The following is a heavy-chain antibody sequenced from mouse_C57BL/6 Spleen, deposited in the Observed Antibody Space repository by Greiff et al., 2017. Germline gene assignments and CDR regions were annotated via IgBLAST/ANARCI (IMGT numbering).Heavy chain of an antibody. CDR1: GYAFSSYW. J-gene: IGHJ2*01. CDR3: TRRGSTVVDFDY. Sequence: LVESGAELVKPGASVKISCKASGYAFSSYWMNWVKQRPGKGLEWIGQIYPGDGDTNYNGKFKGKATLTADKSSSTAYMQLSSLTSEDSAVYFCTRRGSTVVDFDYWGQGTTLTVSS. CDR2: IYPGDGDT. D-gene: IGHD1-1*01. V-gene: IGHV1-80*01.